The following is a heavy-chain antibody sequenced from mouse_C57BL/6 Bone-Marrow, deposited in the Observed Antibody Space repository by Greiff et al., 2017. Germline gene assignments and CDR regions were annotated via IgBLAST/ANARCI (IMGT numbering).Heavy chain of an antibody. CDR3: ARERSWGFAY. V-gene: IGHV3-6*01. CDR1: GYSITSGYY. J-gene: IGHJ3*01. CDR2: ISYDGSN. Sequence: EVHLVESGPGLVKPSQSLSLTCSVTGYSITSGYYWNWIRQFPGNKLEWMGYISYDGSNNYNPSLKNRISITRDTSKNQFFLKLNSVTTEDTATYYCARERSWGFAYWGQGTLVTVSA. D-gene: IGHD4-1*01.